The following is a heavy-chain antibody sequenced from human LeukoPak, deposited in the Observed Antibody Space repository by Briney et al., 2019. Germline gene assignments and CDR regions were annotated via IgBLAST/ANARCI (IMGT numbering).Heavy chain of an antibody. V-gene: IGHV1-8*01. CDR2: MNPNSGNT. Sequence: ASVKVSCKASGYTFTSYDINWVRQATGQGLEWMGWMNPNSGNTGYAQKFQGRVTLSADESATTVYMELTNLRLEDTAVYYCARWAAPRESGGDFWSGPFDYWGQGTLVTVSS. J-gene: IGHJ4*02. D-gene: IGHD3-3*01. CDR1: GYTFTSYD. CDR3: ARWAAPRESGGDFWSGPFDY.